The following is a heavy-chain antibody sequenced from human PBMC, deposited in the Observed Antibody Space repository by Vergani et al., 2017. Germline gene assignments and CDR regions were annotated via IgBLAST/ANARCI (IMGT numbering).Heavy chain of an antibody. CDR3: ARAVSTTVGDPPGY. CDR2: IGTAGDT. D-gene: IGHD4-23*01. CDR1: GFTFDDYA. J-gene: IGHJ4*02. V-gene: IGHV3-13*01. Sequence: EVQLVESGGGLVQPGRSLRLSCAASGFTFDDYAMHWVRQATGKGLEWVSAIGTAGDTYYPGSVKGRFTISRENAKNSLYLQMNSLRAGDTAIYYCARAVSTTVGDPPGYWGQGTLVTVSS.